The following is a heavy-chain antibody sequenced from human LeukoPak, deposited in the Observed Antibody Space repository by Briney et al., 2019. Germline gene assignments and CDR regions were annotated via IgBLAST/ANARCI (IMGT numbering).Heavy chain of an antibody. Sequence: APVNASCKASGYTFTGYYMHWVRQAPGQGLEWMEWINPNSGGTNYAQKFQGRVTMTRDTSISTAYMELSRLRSDDTAVYYCATDIVVVPAAMEAFDIWGQGTMVTVSS. CDR1: GYTFTGYY. V-gene: IGHV1-2*02. D-gene: IGHD2-2*01. CDR2: INPNSGGT. J-gene: IGHJ3*02. CDR3: ATDIVVVPAAMEAFDI.